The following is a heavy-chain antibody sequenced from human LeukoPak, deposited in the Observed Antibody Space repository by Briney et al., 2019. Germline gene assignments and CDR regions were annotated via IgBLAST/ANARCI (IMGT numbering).Heavy chain of an antibody. V-gene: IGHV4-34*01. CDR1: GGSFSGYY. J-gene: IGHJ4*02. CDR2: INHSGST. D-gene: IGHD3-16*01. Sequence: KPSETLSLTCTVYGGSFSGYYWSWIRQPPGKGLEWIGEINHSGSTNYNPSLKSRVTISVDTSKNQFSLKLSSVTAADTAVYYCARGQLFYTGWGQGTLVTVSS. CDR3: ARGQLFYTG.